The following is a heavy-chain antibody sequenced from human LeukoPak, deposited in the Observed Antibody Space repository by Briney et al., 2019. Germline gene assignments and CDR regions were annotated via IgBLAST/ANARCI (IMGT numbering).Heavy chain of an antibody. J-gene: IGHJ4*02. Sequence: GESLKISCKGSGYSFTRNWIGWVRQMPGKGLEWMGTIYPGDSDTRYSPSFQGQVTISADKSISTAYLQWSTLKASDTAMYYCARLYSGYDSYFDYWGQGTLVTVSS. CDR3: ARLYSGYDSYFDY. CDR1: GYSFTRNW. CDR2: IYPGDSDT. D-gene: IGHD5-12*01. V-gene: IGHV5-51*01.